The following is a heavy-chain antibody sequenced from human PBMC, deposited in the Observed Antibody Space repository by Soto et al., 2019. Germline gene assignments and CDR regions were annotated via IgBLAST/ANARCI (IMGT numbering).Heavy chain of an antibody. Sequence: SVKVSCKASGGTFSSYAISWVRQAPGQGLEWMGGIIPIFGTANYAQKFQGRVTITADESTSTAYMELSSLRSEDTAVYYCALPPLVYYDSSRYSVLVYWGQGTLVTVSS. CDR2: IIPIFGTA. CDR3: ALPPLVYYDSSRYSVLVY. D-gene: IGHD3-22*01. V-gene: IGHV1-69*13. CDR1: GGTFSSYA. J-gene: IGHJ4*02.